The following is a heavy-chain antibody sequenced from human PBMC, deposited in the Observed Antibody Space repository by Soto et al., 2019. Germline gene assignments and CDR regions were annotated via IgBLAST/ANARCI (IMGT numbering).Heavy chain of an antibody. D-gene: IGHD1-26*01. Sequence: QSGGSLRLSCAASGFTFSSYGMHWVRQAPGKGLEWVAVISYDGSNKYYADSVKGRFTISRDNSKNTLYLQMNSLSAEDTAVYYCAKDGVRRGAKKGIYYYGMDVWGQGTTVTVYS. CDR1: GFTFSSYG. CDR3: AKDGVRRGAKKGIYYYGMDV. CDR2: ISYDGSNK. J-gene: IGHJ6*02. V-gene: IGHV3-30*18.